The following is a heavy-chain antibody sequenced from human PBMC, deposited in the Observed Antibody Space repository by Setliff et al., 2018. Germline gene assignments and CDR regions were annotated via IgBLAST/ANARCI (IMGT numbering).Heavy chain of an antibody. CDR1: GASISSDNW. J-gene: IGHJ4*02. CDR2: IYHTENS. CDR3: ARGGTYRYFDY. V-gene: IGHV4-4*02. Sequence: TLSLTCAVSGASISSDNWWSWVRQPPGEGLEWIGEIYHTENSNYNPSLKSRVTISIDKFSHQFSLRLTSVTTADTAVYYCARGGTYRYFDYWGQGALVTVSS.